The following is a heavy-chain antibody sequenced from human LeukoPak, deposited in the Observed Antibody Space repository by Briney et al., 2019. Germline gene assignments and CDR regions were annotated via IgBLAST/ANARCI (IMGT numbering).Heavy chain of an antibody. CDR1: GFTFDDYA. CDR2: ISWDGGST. CDR3: AKDLSQGRSGWYFSFDY. D-gene: IGHD6-19*01. J-gene: IGHJ4*02. V-gene: IGHV3-43D*03. Sequence: PGGSLRLSCAASGFTFDDYAMHWVRQAPGKGLEWVSLISWDGGSTYYADSVKGRFTISRDNSKNSLYLQMNSLRAEDTALYYCAKDLSQGRSGWYFSFDYWGQGTLVTVSS.